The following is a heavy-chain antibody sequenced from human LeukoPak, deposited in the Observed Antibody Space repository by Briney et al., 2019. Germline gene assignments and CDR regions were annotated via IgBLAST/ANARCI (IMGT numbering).Heavy chain of an antibody. CDR3: ARERGGVWFGELSPFDY. J-gene: IGHJ4*02. Sequence: SETLSLTCTVSGDSISSGDYYWGWIRQPRGKGLEWIEYIYYSGSTYYHPSLKSRVTISVDTSKNQFSLKLSSVTAADTAVYYCARERGGVWFGELSPFDYWGQGTLVTVSS. CDR2: IYYSGST. V-gene: IGHV4-30-4*01. CDR1: GDSISSGDYY. D-gene: IGHD3-10*01.